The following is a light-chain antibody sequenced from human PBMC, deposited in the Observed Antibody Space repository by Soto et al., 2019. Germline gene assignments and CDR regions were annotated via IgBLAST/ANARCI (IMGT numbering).Light chain of an antibody. Sequence: VLPQPPSASGTPGQRVTISCSGSNSNIGSNTVNWYQQLPGTAPKLLIYYDNLRPSGVPDRISGSKSGTSASLAISGLQSDDEADYYCAAWDDSLNGRVFGTGTKVTVL. CDR2: YDN. J-gene: IGLJ1*01. CDR1: NSNIGSNT. CDR3: AAWDDSLNGRV. V-gene: IGLV1-44*01.